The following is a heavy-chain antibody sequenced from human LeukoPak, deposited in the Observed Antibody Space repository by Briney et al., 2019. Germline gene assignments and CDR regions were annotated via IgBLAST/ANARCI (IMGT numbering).Heavy chain of an antibody. Sequence: ASVKVSCKASGYTFTSYAIHWVRQAPGQRLEWMGCINAGNGNTKYSQEFQGGVTITRDTSASTAYMELSSLRSEDMAVYYCARDYYDSSGPFDYWGQGTLVTVSS. J-gene: IGHJ4*02. CDR1: GYTFTSYA. V-gene: IGHV1-3*03. D-gene: IGHD3-22*01. CDR2: INAGNGNT. CDR3: ARDYYDSSGPFDY.